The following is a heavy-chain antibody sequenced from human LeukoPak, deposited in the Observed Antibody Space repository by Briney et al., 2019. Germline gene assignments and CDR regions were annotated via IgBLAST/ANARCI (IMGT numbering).Heavy chain of an antibody. CDR2: ISGSGGST. J-gene: IGHJ5*02. Sequence: GGSLRLSCAASGFTFSSYAMSWVRQAPGKGLEWVSAISGSGGSTYYADSVKGRFTISRDDSKNTLYLQMNSLRAEDTAVYYCAKDRNQRSGIITILGKADWFDPWGQGTLVTVSS. V-gene: IGHV3-23*01. D-gene: IGHD3-3*01. CDR1: GFTFSSYA. CDR3: AKDRNQRSGIITILGKADWFDP.